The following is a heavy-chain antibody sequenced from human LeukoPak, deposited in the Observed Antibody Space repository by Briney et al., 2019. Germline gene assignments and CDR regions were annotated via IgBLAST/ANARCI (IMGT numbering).Heavy chain of an antibody. CDR3: ARVSGSYDEFDY. D-gene: IGHD1-26*01. CDR1: GYTFTSYD. J-gene: IGHJ4*02. CDR2: MNPNSGNT. Sequence: GASVKVSCKASGYTFTSYDINWVRQATGQGLEWMGWMNPNSGNTGYAQKFQGRVTMTRNTSISTAYMELSRLRSDDTAVYYCARVSGSYDEFDYWGQGTLVTVSS. V-gene: IGHV1-8*01.